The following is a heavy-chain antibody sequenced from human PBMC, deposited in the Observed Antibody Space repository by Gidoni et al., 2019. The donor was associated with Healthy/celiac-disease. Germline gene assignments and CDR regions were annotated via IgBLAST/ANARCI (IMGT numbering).Heavy chain of an antibody. J-gene: IGHJ5*02. CDR3: ASQRRSWELLRNSFDP. Sequence: QVQLVQAGAEVKQPGSSVTVSCQASGGTFSSSAISCVPHAPGPGLALMGGIIPIFGTSTCAQKFQGRVTITADGSTSTAYMELSSLGSDDTAAYDCASQRRSWELLRNSFDPWGQGTLVTVSS. CDR2: IIPIFGTS. CDR1: GGTFSSSA. D-gene: IGHD1-26*01. V-gene: IGHV1-69*01.